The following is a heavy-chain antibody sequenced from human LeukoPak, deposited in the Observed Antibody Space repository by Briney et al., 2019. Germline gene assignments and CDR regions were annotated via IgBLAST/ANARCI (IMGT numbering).Heavy chain of an antibody. CDR1: GGSISSYY. V-gene: IGHV4-59*12. D-gene: IGHD3-22*01. CDR3: ARVLRNYYDSSGYYSDYFDY. J-gene: IGHJ4*02. Sequence: SETLSLTCTVSGGSISSYYWSWIRQPPGKGLEWIGYIYYSGSTYYNPSLKSRVTISVDRSKNQFSLKLSSVTAADTAVYYCARVLRNYYDSSGYYSDYFDYWGQGTLVTVSS. CDR2: IYYSGST.